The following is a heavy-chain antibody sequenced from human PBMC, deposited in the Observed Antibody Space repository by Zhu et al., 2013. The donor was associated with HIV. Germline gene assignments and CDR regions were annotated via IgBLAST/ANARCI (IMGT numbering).Heavy chain of an antibody. D-gene: IGHD3-3*01. CDR2: ISAYNGNT. CDR3: ARESIPNYVAGSTYDFWSGYLNGYYYYGMDV. V-gene: IGHV1-18*04. CDR1: GYTFTSYG. Sequence: QVQLVQSGAEVKKPGASVKVSCKASGYTFTSYGISWVRQAPGQGLEWMGWISAYNGNTNYAQKLQGRVTMTTDTSTSTAYMELRSLRSDDTAVYYCARESIPNYVAGSTYDFWSGYLNGYYYYGMDVWGQGTTVTVSS. J-gene: IGHJ6*02.